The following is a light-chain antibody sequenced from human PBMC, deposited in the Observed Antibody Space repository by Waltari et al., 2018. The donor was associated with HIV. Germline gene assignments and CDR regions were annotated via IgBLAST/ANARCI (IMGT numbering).Light chain of an antibody. CDR3: AAWDDSLNGPWV. CDR1: SSNIGSHT. V-gene: IGLV1-44*01. CDR2: SNN. Sequence: QSVLTQPPSASGTPGQRVTISCSGSSSNIGSHTVNWYQQLPGTAPKLLIYSNNQRPSGVPDRFSGSKSGTSASLAISGLQSEDEADYYCAAWDDSLNGPWVFGGGTKLTVL. J-gene: IGLJ3*02.